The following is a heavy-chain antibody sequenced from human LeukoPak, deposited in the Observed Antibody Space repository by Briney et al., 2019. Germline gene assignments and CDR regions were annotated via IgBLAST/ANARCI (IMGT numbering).Heavy chain of an antibody. V-gene: IGHV3-74*01. J-gene: IGHJ4*02. CDR3: AKVRGYPYLFDY. CDR1: GFIFSSYW. Sequence: GGSLRLSCAASGFIFSSYWMHWVRQAPGRGLVWVSRIKSDGSSTSYADSVKGRFTISRDNSKNTLHLQMNSLRAEDAAVYYCAKVRGYPYLFDYLGQGTLVTVSS. CDR2: IKSDGSST. D-gene: IGHD3-22*01.